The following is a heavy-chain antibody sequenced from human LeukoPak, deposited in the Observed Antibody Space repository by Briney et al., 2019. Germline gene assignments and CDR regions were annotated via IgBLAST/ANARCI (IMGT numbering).Heavy chain of an antibody. CDR3: ARDFSSS. V-gene: IGHV3-30*01. D-gene: IGHD6-6*01. J-gene: IGHJ5*02. CDR1: GFTFSSYA. CDR2: ISYDGSNK. Sequence: GGSLRLSCAASGFTFSSYAMHWVRQAPGKGLEWVAVISYDGSNKYYADSVRGRFTISRDNSKNTLYLQMNSLRAEDTAVYYCARDFSSSWGQRTLVTVSS.